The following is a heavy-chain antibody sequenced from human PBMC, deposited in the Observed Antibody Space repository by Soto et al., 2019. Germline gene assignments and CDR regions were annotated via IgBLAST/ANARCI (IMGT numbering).Heavy chain of an antibody. Sequence: SVILSLTCTVACASLSSNYWALIRPPPGKGLEWIGYVYNSGSTNYNPSLKSRVTISEDTSKSQFSLKVNSMTAADTAVYYCARYRREAVAGYTLDNWGQGSLGTV. J-gene: IGHJ1*01. CDR2: VYNSGST. D-gene: IGHD6-13*01. CDR1: CASLSSNY. V-gene: IGHV4-59*01. CDR3: ARYRREAVAGYTLDN.